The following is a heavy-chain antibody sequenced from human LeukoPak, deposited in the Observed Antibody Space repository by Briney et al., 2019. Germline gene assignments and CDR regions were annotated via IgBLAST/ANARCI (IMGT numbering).Heavy chain of an antibody. CDR1: GGTFSSYA. CDR2: IIPIFGTA. V-gene: IGHV1-69*05. J-gene: IGHJ4*02. Sequence: SVKVSWKASGGTFSSYAISWVRQAPGQGLEWMGGIIPIFGTANYAQKFQGRVTITTDESTSTAYMELRSLRSEDTAVYYCAGRDYSDYPDASSRFEYWGQGTLVTVDS. D-gene: IGHD3-3*01. CDR3: AGRDYSDYPDASSRFEY.